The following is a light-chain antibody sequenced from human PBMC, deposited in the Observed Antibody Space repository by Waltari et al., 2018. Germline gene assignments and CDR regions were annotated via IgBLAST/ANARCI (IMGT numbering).Light chain of an antibody. CDR1: QSVSNH. Sequence: EKVMTQSPATLSVSPGERATLSCRARQSVSNHLAWYQQRPGQAPRLLIYGASSRDAGVPARFSGSGSGTEFTLSIDSLQSEDFALYFCQQYNSWPFTFGPGTQVDIK. CDR3: QQYNSWPFT. V-gene: IGKV3-15*01. J-gene: IGKJ3*01. CDR2: GAS.